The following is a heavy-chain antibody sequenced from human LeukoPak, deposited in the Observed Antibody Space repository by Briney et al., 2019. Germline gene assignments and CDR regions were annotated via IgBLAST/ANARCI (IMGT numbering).Heavy chain of an antibody. D-gene: IGHD4-17*01. Sequence: PSETLSLTCTVSGDSISSTTYYWGWIRQPQGKGLEWIGSIYYSGSAYYNPSLKSRVTISVDTYKNQFSLKLSSVTAADTAVYYCARLSGDYVSDFDYWGQGTLVTVSS. CDR2: IYYSGSA. V-gene: IGHV4-39*01. CDR1: GDSISSTTYY. J-gene: IGHJ4*02. CDR3: ARLSGDYVSDFDY.